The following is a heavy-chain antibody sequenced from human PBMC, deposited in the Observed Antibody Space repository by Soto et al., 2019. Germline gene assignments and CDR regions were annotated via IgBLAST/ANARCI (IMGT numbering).Heavy chain of an antibody. D-gene: IGHD3-3*01. V-gene: IGHV3-23*01. Sequence: GGSLRLSCAAPGFTFSSYAMSWVRQAPGKGLEWVSAISGSGGSTYYADSVKGRFTISRDNSKNTLYLQMNSLRAEDTAVYYCATVRFLEWLLFDYWGQGTLVTVSS. CDR2: ISGSGGST. CDR1: GFTFSSYA. CDR3: ATVRFLEWLLFDY. J-gene: IGHJ4*02.